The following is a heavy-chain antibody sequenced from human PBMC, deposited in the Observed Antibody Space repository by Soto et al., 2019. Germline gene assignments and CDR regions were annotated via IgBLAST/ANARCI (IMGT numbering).Heavy chain of an antibody. Sequence: QVQLQESGPGLVKPSQSLSLTCTVSGGSISSGGYYWSWIRQHPGKGLEWIGYIYYSGSTYYNPSLKSRVTISVDTSKNQFSLKLSSVTAADTAVYYCARGDMVRGVTQFDYWGQGTLVTVSS. CDR1: GGSISSGGYY. D-gene: IGHD3-10*01. V-gene: IGHV4-31*03. J-gene: IGHJ4*02. CDR2: IYYSGST. CDR3: ARGDMVRGVTQFDY.